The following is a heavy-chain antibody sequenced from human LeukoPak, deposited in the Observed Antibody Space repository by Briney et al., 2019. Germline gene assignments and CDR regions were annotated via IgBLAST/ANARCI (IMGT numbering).Heavy chain of an antibody. Sequence: GGSLRLSCAASGFTVSGNYMSWVRQAPGKGLEWVSSISSSSSYIYYADSVKGRFTISRDNAKNSLYLQMDSLRAEDTAVYYCARCGGGYGSATREIDYWGQGTLVTVSS. CDR2: ISSSSSYI. J-gene: IGHJ4*02. CDR1: GFTVSGNY. V-gene: IGHV3-21*01. D-gene: IGHD3-10*01. CDR3: ARCGGGYGSATREIDY.